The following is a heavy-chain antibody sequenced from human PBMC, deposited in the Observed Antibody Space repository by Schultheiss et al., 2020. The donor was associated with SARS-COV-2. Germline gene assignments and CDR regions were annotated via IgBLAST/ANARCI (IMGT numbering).Heavy chain of an antibody. CDR1: GFTVSSNY. CDR2: INSDGSST. Sequence: GGSLRLSCAASGFTVSSNYMSWVRQAPGKGLEWVSRINSDGSSTSYADSVEGRFIISRDNTKNTLYLQMNSLRVEDTAVYYCARVTVGAAFDYWGQGTLVTVSS. D-gene: IGHD1-26*01. J-gene: IGHJ4*02. V-gene: IGHV3-74*01. CDR3: ARVTVGAAFDY.